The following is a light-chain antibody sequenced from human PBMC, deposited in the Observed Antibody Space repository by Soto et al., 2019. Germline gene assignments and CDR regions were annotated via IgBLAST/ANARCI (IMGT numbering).Light chain of an antibody. V-gene: IGKV3-20*01. CDR2: GAN. CDR1: QSVSSSY. CDR3: QQHGTSPLT. Sequence: EIVLTQSPGTLSLSPGERATLSCRASQSVSSSYLAWYQQKPGQAPRLLIYGANYRATGISDRFSGGGSGTDFTLTISRLESDDFAVYYCQQHGTSPLTFGGGTKVE. J-gene: IGKJ4*01.